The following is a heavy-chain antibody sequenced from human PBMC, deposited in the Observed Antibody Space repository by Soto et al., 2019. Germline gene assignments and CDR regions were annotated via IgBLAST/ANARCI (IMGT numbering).Heavy chain of an antibody. CDR1: GGSISSGGYS. V-gene: IGHV4-30-2*01. D-gene: IGHD2-2*01. CDR3: ARVPDR. Sequence: TLSLTCAVSGGSISSGGYSWSWIRQPPGKGLEWIGYIYHSGSTYYNPSLKSRVTISVDRSKYQFSLKLSSVTAADTAVYYCARVPDRWGQGTLVTVSS. CDR2: IYHSGST. J-gene: IGHJ4*02.